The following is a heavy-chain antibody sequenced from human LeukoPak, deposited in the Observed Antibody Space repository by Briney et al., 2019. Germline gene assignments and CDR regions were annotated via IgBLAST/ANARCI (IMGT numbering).Heavy chain of an antibody. CDR1: GFTVSSNY. Sequence: GGSLTLSCAASGFTVSSNYMSWVRQAPGKGLEWVSVIYSGGSTYYADSVKGRFTISRDHSKNTLYLQMNSLRAEDTAVYYCAGGYSSSSDDYWGQGTLVTVSS. J-gene: IGHJ4*02. CDR2: IYSGGST. V-gene: IGHV3-53*01. D-gene: IGHD6-6*01. CDR3: AGGYSSSSDDY.